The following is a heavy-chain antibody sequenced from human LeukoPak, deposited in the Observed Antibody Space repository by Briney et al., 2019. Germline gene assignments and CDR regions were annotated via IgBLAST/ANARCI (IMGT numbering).Heavy chain of an antibody. J-gene: IGHJ4*02. CDR1: GFTFSSYS. CDR3: ARDEAAGTGDYFDY. CDR2: ISSSSSTI. Sequence: PGGSLRLSCAASGFTFSSYSMNWVRQAPGKGLEWVSYISSSSSTIYYADSVKGRFTISRDNSKNTLYLQMNSLRAEDTAVYYCARDEAAGTGDYFDYWGQGTLVTVSS. V-gene: IGHV3-48*01. D-gene: IGHD6-13*01.